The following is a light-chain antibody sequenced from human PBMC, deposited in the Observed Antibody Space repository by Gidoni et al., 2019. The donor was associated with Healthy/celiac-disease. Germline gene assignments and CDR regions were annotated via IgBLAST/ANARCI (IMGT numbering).Light chain of an antibody. CDR2: DAS. V-gene: IGKV1-33*01. CDR3: QQYDNLYT. CDR1: QDISNY. Sequence: DIQMIQYPSSLSASVGDRVTITCQASQDISNYLNWYQQKPGKAPKLLIYDASNLETGVPSRFSGSGSGTDFTFTISSLQPEFIATYYCQQYDNLYTFGQGTKLEIK. J-gene: IGKJ2*01.